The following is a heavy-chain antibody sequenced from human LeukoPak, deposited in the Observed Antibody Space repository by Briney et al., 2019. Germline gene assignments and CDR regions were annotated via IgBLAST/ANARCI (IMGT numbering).Heavy chain of an antibody. Sequence: ASVKVSCKASGYTFTGYYMHWVRQAPGQGLEWMGWINPNSGGTNYAQKFQGRVTMTRDTSISTAYMELSRLRSDDTAVYYCARDEGYSYGYVPPTYYFDYWGQGTLVTVSS. V-gene: IGHV1-2*02. CDR3: ARDEGYSYGYVPPTYYFDY. J-gene: IGHJ4*02. CDR2: INPNSGGT. D-gene: IGHD5-18*01. CDR1: GYTFTGYY.